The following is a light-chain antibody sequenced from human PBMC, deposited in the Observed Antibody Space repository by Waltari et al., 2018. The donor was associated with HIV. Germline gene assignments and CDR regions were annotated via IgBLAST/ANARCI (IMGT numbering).Light chain of an antibody. V-gene: IGLV1-44*01. J-gene: IGLJ3*02. CDR1: RSNIGSNT. CDR3: ATWDDALSGPV. Sequence: QSVLTQPPSASGTPGQRVIISCSGNRSNIGSNTVNWYQQFSGAAPTLLIYRKNPLPSAVPDRFSGSKSGSAASLAISGLKSEDEADYHCATWDDALSGPVFGAGTKLTV. CDR2: RKN.